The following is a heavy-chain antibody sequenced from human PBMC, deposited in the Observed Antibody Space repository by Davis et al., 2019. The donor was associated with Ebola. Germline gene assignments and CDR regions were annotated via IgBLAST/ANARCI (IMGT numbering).Heavy chain of an antibody. CDR2: ISYDGSNK. CDR1: GFTFSSYG. Sequence: GSLRLSCAASGFTFSSYGMHWVRQAPGKGLEWVAVISYDGSNKYYADSVKGRFTISRDNSKNTLYLQMNSLRAEDTAVYYCAKGRDCTNGICYSDYWGQGTLVTVSS. V-gene: IGHV3-30*18. J-gene: IGHJ4*02. D-gene: IGHD2-8*01. CDR3: AKGRDCTNGICYSDY.